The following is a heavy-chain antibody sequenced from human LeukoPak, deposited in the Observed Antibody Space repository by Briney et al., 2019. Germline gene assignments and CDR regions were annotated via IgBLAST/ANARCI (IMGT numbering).Heavy chain of an antibody. CDR1: GGSISGYY. J-gene: IGHJ4*02. D-gene: IGHD5-24*01. Sequence: SETLSLTCIVSGGSISGYYWSRIRQPPGKGLEYIGHVSPTGTTNNNPSLKSRVTISVDTSKNQFSMKLSSVTAADTAVYYCARGGPRRDGYNLDYWGQGTLVTVSS. CDR2: VSPTGTT. CDR3: ARGGPRRDGYNLDY. V-gene: IGHV4-59*13.